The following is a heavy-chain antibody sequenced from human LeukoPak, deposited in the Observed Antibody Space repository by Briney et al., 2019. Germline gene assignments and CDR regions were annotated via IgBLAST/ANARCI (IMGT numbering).Heavy chain of an antibody. D-gene: IGHD3-10*01. CDR1: GYTFTNYD. CDR2: MHPSNGDT. CDR3: ARRGRGVGIFSRAQGSFDL. J-gene: IGHJ3*01. Sequence: ASVKVSCKASGYTFTNYDINWLRQATGQGLEWMGWMHPSNGDTGYAQKFQGRVTMTRNTSTTTAYMELRRLESDDTAVYYCARRGRGVGIFSRAQGSFDLWGQGTMVTVSS. V-gene: IGHV1-8*01.